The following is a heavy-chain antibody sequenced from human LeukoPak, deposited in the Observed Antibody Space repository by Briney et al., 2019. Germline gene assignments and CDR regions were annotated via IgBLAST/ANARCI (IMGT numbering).Heavy chain of an antibody. V-gene: IGHV4-59*08. Sequence: PSETLSLTCSVSGGSISNFDWTWIRQSPGKGLEWIGNIYYSGSTNYNPSLKSRVTISVDMSKNQFSLRLSSVTAADTAVYYCARHFSTSPRLDYWGQGTLVTVSS. J-gene: IGHJ4*02. CDR1: GGSISNFD. CDR3: ARHFSTSPRLDY. CDR2: IYYSGST. D-gene: IGHD6-6*01.